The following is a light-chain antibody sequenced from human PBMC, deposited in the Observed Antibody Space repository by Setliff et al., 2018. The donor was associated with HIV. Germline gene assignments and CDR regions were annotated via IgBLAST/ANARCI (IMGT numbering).Light chain of an antibody. J-gene: IGLJ1*01. CDR3: SSYSSTSTLL. CDR1: SSDIFYNY. CDR2: DVT. Sequence: QSALTQPASVSGSPGQSITISCTGSSSDIFYNYVSWYQQHPVKAPKLIIYDVTNRPSGVSNRFSASKSGNTASLNISGLQVGDEADYYCSSYSSTSTLLFGAGTKVTVL. V-gene: IGLV2-14*03.